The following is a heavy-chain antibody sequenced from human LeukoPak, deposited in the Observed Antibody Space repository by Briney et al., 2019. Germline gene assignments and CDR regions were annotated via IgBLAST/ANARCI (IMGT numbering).Heavy chain of an antibody. J-gene: IGHJ6*02. D-gene: IGHD2-2*01. CDR2: ISSSGSTI. V-gene: IGHV3-11*04. CDR1: GFTVSHNY. CDR3: ATYLSPIVVVPAAMLPDYYYGMDV. Sequence: GGSLRLSCAASGFTVSHNYMSWVRQAPGKGLEWVSYISSSGSTIYYADSVKGRFAISRDNAKNSLYLQMNSLRAEDTAVYYCATYLSPIVVVPAAMLPDYYYGMDVWGQGTTVTVSS.